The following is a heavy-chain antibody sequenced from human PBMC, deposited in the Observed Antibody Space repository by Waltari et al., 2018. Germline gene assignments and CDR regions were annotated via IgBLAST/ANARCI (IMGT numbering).Heavy chain of an antibody. D-gene: IGHD4-17*01. Sequence: QLQLQESGPGLVKPSETLSLTCTVSGGSIRRRSYYRGWIRQPPGKGLEWDGHTYYSGSTYYNPSLKSRVTISVDTSKNQFSLKLSSVTAADTAVYYCARLPPDYGGNSVRNYWGQGTLVTVSS. CDR2: TYYSGST. CDR3: ARLPPDYGGNSVRNY. V-gene: IGHV4-39*01. CDR1: GGSIRRRSYY. J-gene: IGHJ4*02.